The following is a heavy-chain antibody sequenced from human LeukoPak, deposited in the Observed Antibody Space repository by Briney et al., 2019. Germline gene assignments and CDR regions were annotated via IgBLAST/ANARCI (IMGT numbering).Heavy chain of an antibody. CDR1: GFTFSSYG. J-gene: IGHJ4*02. CDR2: IRYDGSNK. D-gene: IGHD1-7*01. CDR3: ARDGWNYCFDY. V-gene: IGHV3-30*02. Sequence: GGSLRLSCAASGFTFSSYGMHWVRQAPGKGLEWVAFIRYDGSNKYYADSVKGRFTISRDNSKNTLYLQMNSLRADDTAVYFCARDGWNYCFDYWAREPWSPSPQ.